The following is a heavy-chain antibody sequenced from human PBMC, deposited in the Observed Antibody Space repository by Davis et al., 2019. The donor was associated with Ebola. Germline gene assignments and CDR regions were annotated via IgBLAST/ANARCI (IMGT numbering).Heavy chain of an antibody. CDR3: AKQKGSSGWYEVDN. J-gene: IGHJ4*02. Sequence: GESLKISCAASGFTFRTYAMSWVRQAPGKGLEWVSGISGSGDSTYYADSVKGRFTISRGNSKNTLYVQMNSLRAEDTAVYYCAKQKGSSGWYEVDNWGQGTLVTVSS. V-gene: IGHV3-23*01. CDR1: GFTFRTYA. D-gene: IGHD6-19*01. CDR2: ISGSGDST.